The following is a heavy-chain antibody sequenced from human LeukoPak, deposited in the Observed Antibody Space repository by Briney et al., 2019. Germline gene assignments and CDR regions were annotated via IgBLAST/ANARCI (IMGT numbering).Heavy chain of an antibody. D-gene: IGHD6-13*01. CDR3: ARDDSIAAAVDAFDI. V-gene: IGHV3-21*01. Sequence: GGSLRLSCAASGFTFSSYSMNWVRQAPGKGLEWVSSISSSSSYIYYADSVKGRFTISRDNAKNSLYLQMNSLRAEDTAVYYCARDDSIAAAVDAFDIWGQGTMVTVSS. CDR1: GFTFSSYS. CDR2: ISSSSSYI. J-gene: IGHJ3*02.